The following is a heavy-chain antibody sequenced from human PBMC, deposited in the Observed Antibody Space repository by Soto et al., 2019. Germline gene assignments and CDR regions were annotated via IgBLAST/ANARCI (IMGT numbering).Heavy chain of an antibody. CDR2: IYYSGST. D-gene: IGHD1-7*01. V-gene: IGHV4-30-4*01. CDR1: GGSISSGDYY. J-gene: IGHJ4*02. Sequence: SETLSLTCTVSGGSISSGDYYWSRLRPPPGQGLEWIGYIYYSGSTYYNPSLKSRVTISVDTSKNQFSLKLSSVTAADTAVYYCARESLTGTTFDYWGQGTLVTVSS. CDR3: ARESLTGTTFDY.